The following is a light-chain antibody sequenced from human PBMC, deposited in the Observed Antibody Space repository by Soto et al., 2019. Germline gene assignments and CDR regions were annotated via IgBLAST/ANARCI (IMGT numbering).Light chain of an antibody. Sequence: DIQMTQSPSSLSASVGDRVTITCRASQSISSHLNWYQQKPGKAPNLLIYAASSLQSGVPSRFTGSGSGTDFTLTINSLQPEDFATYYCQQSYSSPPTFGQGTRVDIK. CDR1: QSISSH. CDR3: QQSYSSPPT. CDR2: AAS. J-gene: IGKJ1*01. V-gene: IGKV1-39*01.